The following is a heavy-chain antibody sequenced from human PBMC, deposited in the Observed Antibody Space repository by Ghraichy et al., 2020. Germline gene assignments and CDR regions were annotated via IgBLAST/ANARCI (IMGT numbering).Heavy chain of an antibody. J-gene: IGHJ4*02. CDR3: AREYSSSRNLDS. CDR1: GGSISSYY. D-gene: IGHD6-6*01. Sequence: SETLSLTCTVSGGSISSYYWSWIRQPAGKGLEWIGRIITSGSTNYNPSLKSRVTMSVDTSKSQFSLKLNSVTAADTAVYYCAREYSSSRNLDSWGQGTLVTVSS. CDR2: IITSGST. V-gene: IGHV4-4*07.